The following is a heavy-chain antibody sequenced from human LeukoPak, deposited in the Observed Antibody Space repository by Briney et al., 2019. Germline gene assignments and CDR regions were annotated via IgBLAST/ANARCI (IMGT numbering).Heavy chain of an antibody. Sequence: ASVKVSCKASGYTFTGYYMHWVRQAPGQGLEWMGWINPNSGGTNYAQKFQGRVTMTRDTSISTAYMELSRLRSDDTAVYYCASASNYYDSSGYYTTFDYWGQGTLVTVSS. J-gene: IGHJ4*02. D-gene: IGHD3-22*01. CDR1: GYTFTGYY. V-gene: IGHV1-2*02. CDR2: INPNSGGT. CDR3: ASASNYYDSSGYYTTFDY.